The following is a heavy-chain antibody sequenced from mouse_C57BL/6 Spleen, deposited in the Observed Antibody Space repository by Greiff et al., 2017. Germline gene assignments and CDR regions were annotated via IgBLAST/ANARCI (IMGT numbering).Heavy chain of an antibody. D-gene: IGHD2-3*01. Sequence: QVQLQQPGAELVRPGSSVKLSCKASGYTFTSYWMHWVKQRPIQGLEWIGNIDPSDSETHYNQKFKDKATLTVDKSSSTAYMQLSSLTSEDSTVYYCARGDGYYWGYFDYWGQGTTLTVSS. V-gene: IGHV1-52*01. CDR3: ARGDGYYWGYFDY. J-gene: IGHJ2*01. CDR2: IDPSDSET. CDR1: GYTFTSYW.